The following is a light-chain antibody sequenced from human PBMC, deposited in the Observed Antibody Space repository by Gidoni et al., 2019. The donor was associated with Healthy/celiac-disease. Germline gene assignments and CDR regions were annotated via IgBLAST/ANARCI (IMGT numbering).Light chain of an antibody. CDR2: GAS. CDR3: QQYGSSPRT. Sequence: EIGLPQSPGTLSLSPGERATPSCRASQSVSSSYLAWYQQKPGQAPRLLIYGASSRATGIPDRFSGSGSGTDFTLTISRLEPEDFAVYYCQQYGSSPRTFGQGTKLEIK. CDR1: QSVSSSY. V-gene: IGKV3-20*01. J-gene: IGKJ2*02.